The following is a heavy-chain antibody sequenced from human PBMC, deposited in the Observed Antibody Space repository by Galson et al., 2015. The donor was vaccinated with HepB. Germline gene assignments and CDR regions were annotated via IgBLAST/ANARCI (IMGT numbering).Heavy chain of an antibody. Sequence: SLRLSCAASGFTFISYWMTWVRQAPGKGLEWVAYIKHDGSEKYYVDAVKGRFTVSRDNAKKSLYLQMNSLRAEDTALYYCARASGSGSYLDPWGQGTLVTVSS. J-gene: IGHJ5*02. V-gene: IGHV3-7*03. CDR2: IKHDGSEK. D-gene: IGHD3-10*01. CDR3: ARASGSGSYLDP. CDR1: GFTFISYW.